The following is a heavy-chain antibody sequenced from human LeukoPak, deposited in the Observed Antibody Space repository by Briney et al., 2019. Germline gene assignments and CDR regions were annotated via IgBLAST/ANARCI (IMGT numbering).Heavy chain of an antibody. V-gene: IGHV4-59*01. J-gene: IGHJ5*02. CDR1: GGSISSYY. CDR2: IYYSGST. D-gene: IGHD3-10*01. Sequence: PSETLSLTCTVSGGSISSYYWSWLRQPPGKGLEWIGYIYYSGSTNYNPSLKSRVTISVDTSKNQFSLKLSSVPAADTAVYYCARGPLWFGDPLGWFDTWGQGTLVTVSS. CDR3: ARGPLWFGDPLGWFDT.